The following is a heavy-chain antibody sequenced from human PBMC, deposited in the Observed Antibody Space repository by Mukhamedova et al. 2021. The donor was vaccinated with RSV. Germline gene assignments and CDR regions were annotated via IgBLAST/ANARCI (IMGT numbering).Heavy chain of an antibody. J-gene: IGHJ4*02. CDR2: IKEDGSEK. CDR1: GFSFSDFW. CDR3: ARARDYSRAY. V-gene: IGHV3-7*01. D-gene: IGHD2-15*01. Sequence: GFSFSDFWMSWVRQAPGKGLEWVASIKEDGSEKNYVDSVEGRFTISRDNAKNSLYLQMNSLRADDTALYYCARARDYSRAYWGQG.